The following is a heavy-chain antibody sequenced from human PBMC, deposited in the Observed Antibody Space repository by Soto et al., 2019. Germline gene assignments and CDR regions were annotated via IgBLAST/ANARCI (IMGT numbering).Heavy chain of an antibody. Sequence: ASVKVSCKASGYTFSDYYIHWVRQAPGQGLEWMGWINPNSGGTKYAPKFQGGVTMTRDTSITTAYMELSRLRSGDTAVYYCAREPAAAKPEGVDFWGQGTLVTVSS. CDR3: AREPAAAKPEGVDF. CDR1: GYTFSDYY. CDR2: INPNSGGT. J-gene: IGHJ4*02. V-gene: IGHV1-2*02. D-gene: IGHD2-2*01.